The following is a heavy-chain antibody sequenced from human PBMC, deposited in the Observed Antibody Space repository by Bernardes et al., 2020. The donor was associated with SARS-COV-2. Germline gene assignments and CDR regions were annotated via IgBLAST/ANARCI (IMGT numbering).Heavy chain of an antibody. Sequence: SSTLVPTCTVPGDSVSSSSYFWGWIRQPPGKGLEFIGSIYSGGITYYNPSLKSLATISVDRSKNQFSLQLTSGTAADTAMYYCASTPVTMILVVITYYYFDLWGRGTLVTVSS. CDR3: ASTPVTMILVVITYYYFDL. CDR1: GDSVSSSSYF. J-gene: IGHJ2*01. CDR2: IYSGGIT. D-gene: IGHD3-22*01. V-gene: IGHV4-39*01.